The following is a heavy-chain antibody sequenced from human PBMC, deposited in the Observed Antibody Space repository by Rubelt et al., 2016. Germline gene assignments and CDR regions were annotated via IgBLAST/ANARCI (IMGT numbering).Heavy chain of an antibody. Sequence: SYGMHWVRQAPGKGLEWVALISFDGSNKKNADTVKGRFTISRDNSQNTLSLQMTSRSAEDTAVYYCAKDPGSPTLLYGMDVWGQGTTVTVSS. D-gene: IGHD1-26*01. CDR3: AKDPGSPTLLYGMDV. CDR1: SYG. J-gene: IGHJ6*02. V-gene: IGHV3-30*18. CDR2: ISFDGSNK.